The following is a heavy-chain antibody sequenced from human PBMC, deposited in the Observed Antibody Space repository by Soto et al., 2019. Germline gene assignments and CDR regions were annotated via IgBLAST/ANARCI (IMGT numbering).Heavy chain of an antibody. D-gene: IGHD3-10*01. Sequence: SETLSLTCAVYGGPFSGYYWSWIRQPPGKGLEWIGEINHSGSTNYNPSLKSRVTISVDTSKNQFSLKLSSVTAADTAVYYCARGRAPYYYGSGSYYSPYYYYYMDVWGKGTTVTVSS. J-gene: IGHJ6*03. CDR2: INHSGST. CDR3: ARGRAPYYYGSGSYYSPYYYYYMDV. CDR1: GGPFSGYY. V-gene: IGHV4-34*01.